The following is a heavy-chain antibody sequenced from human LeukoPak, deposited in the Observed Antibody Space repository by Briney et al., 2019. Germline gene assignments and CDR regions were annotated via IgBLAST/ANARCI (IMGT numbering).Heavy chain of an antibody. CDR2: IKQDGSEK. CDR1: GFTFTAYW. CDR3: ARDRAVAGRGYYYYYYMDV. Sequence: PGGSLRLSCAASGFTFTAYWMSWVRRAPGKGLEWVANIKQDGSEKYYVDSVKGRFTISRDNAKNSLYLQMNRLRTEDTAVYYCARDRAVAGRGYYYYYYMDVWGKGTTVTVSS. V-gene: IGHV3-7*01. J-gene: IGHJ6*03. D-gene: IGHD6-19*01.